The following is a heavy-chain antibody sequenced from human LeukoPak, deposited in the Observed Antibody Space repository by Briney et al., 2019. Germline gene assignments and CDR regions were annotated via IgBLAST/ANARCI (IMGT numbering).Heavy chain of an antibody. D-gene: IGHD4-17*01. V-gene: IGHV2-5*01. CDR1: GFSLSTSGVG. Sequence: SGPTLVKPTQTLPLTCTFPGFSLSTSGVGVGWIRQPPGKALEWLALIYWNDDNRYSPSLKSRLTITKDTSKNQVVLTMPNMEPVDTATYYCAHYGDYRFMYYFDYWGQGTLVTVSS. CDR2: IYWNDDN. CDR3: AHYGDYRFMYYFDY. J-gene: IGHJ4*02.